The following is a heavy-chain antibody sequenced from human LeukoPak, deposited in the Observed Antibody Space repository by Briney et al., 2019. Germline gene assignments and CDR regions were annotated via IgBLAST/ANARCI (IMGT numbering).Heavy chain of an antibody. CDR1: GGSFSGYY. CDR3: ARDHNYDSSGYFLYY. CDR2: INHSGNT. J-gene: IGHJ4*02. V-gene: IGHV4-34*01. Sequence: SETLSLTCAVYGGSFSGYYWNWIRQPPGKGLEWIGEINHSGNTNYNPSLKSRVTMSVDTSKNQFSLGLSSVTAADTAVYYCARDHNYDSSGYFLYYWGQGTLVTVSS. D-gene: IGHD3-22*01.